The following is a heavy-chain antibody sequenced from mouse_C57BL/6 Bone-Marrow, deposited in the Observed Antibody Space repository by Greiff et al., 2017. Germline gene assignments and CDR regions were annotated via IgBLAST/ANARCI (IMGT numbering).Heavy chain of an antibody. CDR1: GYTFTSYW. J-gene: IGHJ1*03. CDR3: ATDIWYFDV. Sequence: VQGVESGAELVKPGASVKMSCKASGYTFTSYWITWVKQRPGQGLEWIGDIYPGSGSTNYNEKFKSKATLTVDTSSSTAYMQLSSLTSEDSAVYYCATDIWYFDVWGTGTTVTVSS. CDR2: IYPGSGST. V-gene: IGHV1-55*01.